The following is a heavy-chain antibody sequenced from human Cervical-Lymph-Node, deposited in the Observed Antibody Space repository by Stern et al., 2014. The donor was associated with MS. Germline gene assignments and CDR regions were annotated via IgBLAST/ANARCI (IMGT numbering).Heavy chain of an antibody. J-gene: IGHJ4*02. CDR2: ISYSGNT. V-gene: IGHV4-31*03. CDR1: GGSVSSGSRY. Sequence: QVQLVESGPGLVKPSQTLSLTCTVSGGSVSSGSRYWSWIRQHPGKGLEWIGYISYSGNTYYSPSLQSRLTISMDPSKNQFSLKLRSVTAADTAIYYCARVTEFLRFFYPDYWGQGTLVTVSP. D-gene: IGHD3-3*01. CDR3: ARVTEFLRFFYPDY.